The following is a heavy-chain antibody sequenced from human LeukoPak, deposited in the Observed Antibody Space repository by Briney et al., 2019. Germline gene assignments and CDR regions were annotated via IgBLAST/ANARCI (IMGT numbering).Heavy chain of an antibody. J-gene: IGHJ4*02. CDR2: IYSGGST. CDR3: ARLSEMLRGPEAIYYFDY. D-gene: IGHD3-10*01. CDR1: GFTVSSNY. V-gene: IGHV3-53*01. Sequence: PGRSLRLSCAASGFTVSSNYMSWVRQAPGKGLEWVSVIYSGGSTYYADPVKGRVTIYRDNSKNTLYLKMNSQRAEDTAAYYCARLSEMLRGPEAIYYFDYWGQGTLVTVSS.